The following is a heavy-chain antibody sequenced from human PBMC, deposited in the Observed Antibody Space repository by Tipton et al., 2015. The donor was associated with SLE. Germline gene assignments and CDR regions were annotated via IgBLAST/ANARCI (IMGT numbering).Heavy chain of an antibody. J-gene: IGHJ4*02. D-gene: IGHD6-13*01. CDR3: ARAPRSYSSSWYVDY. V-gene: IGHV3-21*01. CDR2: ISGSSTYK. CDR1: GFSVNV. Sequence: GSLRLSCVASGFSVNVMNWVRQAPGKGLEWISSISGSSTYKWYADSVKGRFTISRDTAKNSLYLQMNSLRAEDTAVYYCARAPRSYSSSWYVDYWGQGTLVTVSS.